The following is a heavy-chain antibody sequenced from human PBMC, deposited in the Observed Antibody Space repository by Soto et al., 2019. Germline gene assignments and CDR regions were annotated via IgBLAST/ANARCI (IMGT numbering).Heavy chain of an antibody. D-gene: IGHD3-9*01. V-gene: IGHV4-59*01. CDR2: IYYSGST. CDR1: GGSISSYY. CDR3: ARKYYDILTGYYYFDY. Sequence: SETLSLTCTVSGGSISSYYWSWIRQPPGKGLEWIGYIYYSGSTNYNPSLKSRVTISVDTSKNQFSLKLSSVTAADTAVYYCARKYYDILTGYYYFDYWGQGTLVTVSS. J-gene: IGHJ4*02.